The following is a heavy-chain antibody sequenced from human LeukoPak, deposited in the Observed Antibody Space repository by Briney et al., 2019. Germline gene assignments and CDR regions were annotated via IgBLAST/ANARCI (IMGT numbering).Heavy chain of an antibody. CDR1: GFTFSSYA. Sequence: GGSLRLSCAASGFTFSSYAMSWVRQAPGKGLEWVSAISGSGGSTYYADSVKGRFTISRDNSKSTVYLQMNSLRDEDTAVYYCATRAETRGNYVRVPFDFWGQGTRVTVSS. J-gene: IGHJ4*02. CDR3: ATRAETRGNYVRVPFDF. CDR2: ISGSGGST. V-gene: IGHV3-23*01. D-gene: IGHD1-7*01.